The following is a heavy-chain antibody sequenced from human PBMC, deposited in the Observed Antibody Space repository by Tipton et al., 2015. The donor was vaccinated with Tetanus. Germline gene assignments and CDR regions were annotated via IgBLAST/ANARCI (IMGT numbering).Heavy chain of an antibody. D-gene: IGHD6-6*01. CDR3: SRDQGGGRVVRLNWFDP. Sequence: TLSLTCNVSGASISNSPYFWSWLRQHPVRGLEWLGYIYYSGSTHYNPSFQNQVSISVDTSRNQYALKLSSVTAADTAVYYCSRDQGGGRVVRLNWFDPWGPGTLVTVSS. J-gene: IGHJ5*02. CDR2: IYYSGST. V-gene: IGHV4-31*01. CDR1: GASISNSPYF.